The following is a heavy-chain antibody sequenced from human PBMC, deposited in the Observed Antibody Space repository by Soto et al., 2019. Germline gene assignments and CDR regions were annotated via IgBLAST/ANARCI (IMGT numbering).Heavy chain of an antibody. J-gene: IGHJ4*02. Sequence: QVQLVQSGAEVKKPGASVKVSCKASGYTFTSYDINWVRQATGQGLEWMGWMNPNSGNTGYAQKFQGRVIMNRNTSLSTAYMELSSLRSEDTAVYYCARAEYYDFWSGYYYFDYWGQGTLVTVSS. CDR2: MNPNSGNT. CDR1: GYTFTSYD. V-gene: IGHV1-8*01. D-gene: IGHD3-3*01. CDR3: ARAEYYDFWSGYYYFDY.